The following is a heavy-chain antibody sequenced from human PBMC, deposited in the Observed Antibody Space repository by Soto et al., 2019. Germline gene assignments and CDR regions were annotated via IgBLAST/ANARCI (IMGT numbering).Heavy chain of an antibody. J-gene: IGHJ6*02. Sequence: PSETLSLTCTVSGGSISSYYWSWIRQPPGKGLEWIGYIHYSGSTNYNPSLKSRVTISVDTSKNQFSLKLSSVTAADTAVYYCARAAEYSSSSGIYYYYYGMDVWGQGTTVTVSS. CDR3: ARAAEYSSSSGIYYYYYGMDV. CDR1: GGSISSYY. CDR2: IHYSGST. V-gene: IGHV4-59*01. D-gene: IGHD6-6*01.